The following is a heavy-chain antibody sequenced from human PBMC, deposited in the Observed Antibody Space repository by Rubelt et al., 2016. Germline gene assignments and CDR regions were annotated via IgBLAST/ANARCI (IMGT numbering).Heavy chain of an antibody. D-gene: IGHD6-13*01. V-gene: IGHV1-69*01. CDR2: IIPIFGTA. Sequence: VGGIIPIFGTANYAQKFQGRVTITADESTSTAYMELSSLRSEDTAVYCCASAMAVAAAGYYHYFDYWGQGTLVTVSS. CDR3: ASAMAVAAAGYYHYFDY. J-gene: IGHJ4*02.